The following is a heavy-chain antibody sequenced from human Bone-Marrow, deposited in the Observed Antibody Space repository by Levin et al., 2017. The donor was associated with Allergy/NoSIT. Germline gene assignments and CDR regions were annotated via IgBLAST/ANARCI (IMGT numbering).Heavy chain of an antibody. CDR2: ITSNSGRI. D-gene: IGHD2-2*01. J-gene: IGHJ6*02. V-gene: IGHV3-9*01. Sequence: HTGGSLRLSCAASGFTFGDYAMHWVRQAPGKGLEWVSGITSNSGRIGYAAPVRGRFTISRDNAKNSLYLEMSSLRSDDTALYYCAKDMDSGRGLPATTFLYYGMDVWGQGTTVIVSS. CDR3: AKDMDSGRGLPATTFLYYGMDV. CDR1: GFTFGDYA.